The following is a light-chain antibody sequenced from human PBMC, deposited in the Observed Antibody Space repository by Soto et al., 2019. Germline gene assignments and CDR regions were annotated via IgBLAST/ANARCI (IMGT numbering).Light chain of an antibody. CDR1: QSVSIY. CDR3: QPRSNWPS. J-gene: IGKJ3*01. Sequence: EIVLTQSPATLSLSPGERATLSCRASQSVSIYLAWYQQKPGQAPRLLIYDASNRATGVPARFSGSGSGTNFTLTISSLEPEDFAVYYCQPRSNWPSFGPGTKVDIK. CDR2: DAS. V-gene: IGKV3-11*01.